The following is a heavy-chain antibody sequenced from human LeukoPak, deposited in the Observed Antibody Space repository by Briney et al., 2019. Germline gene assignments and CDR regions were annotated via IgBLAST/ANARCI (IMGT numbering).Heavy chain of an antibody. J-gene: IGHJ4*02. V-gene: IGHV1-69*13. D-gene: IGHD5-18*01. CDR3: ATVDTAMVPFYY. CDR1: GGTFSSYA. Sequence: SVKVSCKASGGTFSSYAISWVRQAPGQGLEWMGGIIPILGTASYAQKFQGRVTITADESTSTAYMELSSLRSEDTAVYYCATVDTAMVPFYYWGQGTLVTVSS. CDR2: IIPILGTA.